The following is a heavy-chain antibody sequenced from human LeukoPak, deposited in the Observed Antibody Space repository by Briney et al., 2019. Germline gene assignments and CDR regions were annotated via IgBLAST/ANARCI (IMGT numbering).Heavy chain of an antibody. CDR2: IYSSYFT. D-gene: IGHD3-10*01. V-gene: IGHV4-4*07. CDR3: ARVHIVTGTYFDS. J-gene: IGHJ4*02. CDR1: GDSMSGYS. Sequence: SETLSLTCTVSGDSMSGYSWSWLRQPAGKELEWIGRIYSSYFTEYNLSLDGRVTMSIDTSKNQFSLMLYSVTAADTAVYYCARVHIVTGTYFDSRGQGALVTVSS.